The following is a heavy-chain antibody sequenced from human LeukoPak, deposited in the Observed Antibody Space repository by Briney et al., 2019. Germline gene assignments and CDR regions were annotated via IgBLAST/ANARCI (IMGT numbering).Heavy chain of an antibody. CDR1: GFTVSSNY. CDR3: ARSLLGYSYVLDY. CDR2: NSDGST. J-gene: IGHJ4*02. D-gene: IGHD5-18*01. Sequence: GGSLRLSCAASGFTVSSNYMSGVRQAPGKGLEWVSVNSDGSTYYADSVKGRFTISRDNSKNTLYLQMNSLRAEDTAVYYCARSLLGYSYVLDYWGQGTLVTVSS. V-gene: IGHV3-66*01.